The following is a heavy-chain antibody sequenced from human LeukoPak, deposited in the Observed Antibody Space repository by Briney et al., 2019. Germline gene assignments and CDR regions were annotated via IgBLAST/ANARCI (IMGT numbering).Heavy chain of an antibody. Sequence: ASVKVSCKASGYTFTGYYMHWVRQAPGQGLEWMGWINPNSGGTNYAQKVQGRVTMTRDTSISTAYMELSRLRSDDTAVYYCARDLRWLLPNWFDPWGQGTLVTVSS. CDR1: GYTFTGYY. CDR2: INPNSGGT. D-gene: IGHD5-24*01. CDR3: ARDLRWLLPNWFDP. V-gene: IGHV1-2*02. J-gene: IGHJ5*02.